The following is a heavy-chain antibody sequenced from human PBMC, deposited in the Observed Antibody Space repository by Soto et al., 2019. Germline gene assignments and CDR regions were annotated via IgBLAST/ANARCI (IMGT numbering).Heavy chain of an antibody. V-gene: IGHV4-31*03. CDR2: IYYSGST. CDR1: GGSISSGGYY. J-gene: IGHJ5*02. Sequence: PSETLSLTCTVSGGSISSGGYYWSWIRQHPGKGLEWIGYIYYSGSTYYNPSLKSRVTISVDTSKNQFSLQLSSVTAADTAVYYCASCIAAAANWFDPWGQGTLVTVSS. D-gene: IGHD6-13*01. CDR3: ASCIAAAANWFDP.